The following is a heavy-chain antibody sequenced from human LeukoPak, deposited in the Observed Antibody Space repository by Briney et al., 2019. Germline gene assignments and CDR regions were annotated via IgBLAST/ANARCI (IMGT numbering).Heavy chain of an antibody. V-gene: IGHV4-4*07. CDR2: IYSSGRT. D-gene: IGHD5-18*01. J-gene: IGHJ4*02. CDR1: GASISAYH. Sequence: SETLSLTCSVSGASISAYHWSWIRQLAGKGLEWIGRIYSSGRTNYIPSLKSRLTMSVDTSKNQFSLKLNSVTAADTAVYYCARDYSYPDYWGQGTLVTVSS. CDR3: ARDYSYPDY.